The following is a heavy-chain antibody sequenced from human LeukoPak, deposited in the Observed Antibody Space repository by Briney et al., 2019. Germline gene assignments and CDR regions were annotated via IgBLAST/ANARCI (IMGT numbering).Heavy chain of an antibody. D-gene: IGHD1-26*01. V-gene: IGHV3-7*01. J-gene: IGHJ5*01. CDR3: AKDSVGATTLDWFDS. CDR2: IKQDGTEK. CDR1: GFTFSSYW. Sequence: PGGSLRLSCAASGFTFSSYWMSWVRQAPGKGLECVASIKQDGTEKYYVDSVKGRFTVSRDNAKNSLYLQMNSLRAEDTAIYYCAKDSVGATTLDWFDSWGQGTLVTVSS.